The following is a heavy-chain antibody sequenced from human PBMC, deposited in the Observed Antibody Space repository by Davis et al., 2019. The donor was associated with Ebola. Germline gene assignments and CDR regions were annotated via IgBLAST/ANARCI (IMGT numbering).Heavy chain of an antibody. Sequence: PGGSLRLSCTVSGGSISSSSYYWGWIRQPPGKGLEWIGSIYYSGSTYYNPSLKSRVTISVDTSKNQFSLKLSSVTAADTAVYYCARHRRGWLLYFDYWGQGTLVTVSS. V-gene: IGHV4-39*01. CDR1: GGSISSSSYY. CDR2: IYYSGST. J-gene: IGHJ4*02. D-gene: IGHD5-12*01. CDR3: ARHRRGWLLYFDY.